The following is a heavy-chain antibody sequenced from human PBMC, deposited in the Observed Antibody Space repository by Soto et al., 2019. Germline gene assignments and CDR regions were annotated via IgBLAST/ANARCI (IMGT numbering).Heavy chain of an antibody. CDR3: ARQRGYYDILTGYYMEFNFDY. Sequence: QLQLQESGPGLVKPSETLSLTCTVSGGSISSSSYYWGWIRQPPGKGLEWIGSFYYSGTTYYNPSLKSRVTISVDTSKNQFSLKLSSVTAADTAVYYCARQRGYYDILTGYYMEFNFDYWGQGTLVTVSS. J-gene: IGHJ4*02. CDR1: GGSISSSSYY. V-gene: IGHV4-39*01. CDR2: FYYSGTT. D-gene: IGHD3-9*01.